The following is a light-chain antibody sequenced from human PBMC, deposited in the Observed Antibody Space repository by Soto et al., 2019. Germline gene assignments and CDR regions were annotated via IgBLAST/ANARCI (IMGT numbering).Light chain of an antibody. CDR1: QSIGKH. CDR2: SVS. Sequence: DNQMTQSPSSLSASVGDTVTITCRASQSIGKHLNWYQQKPGKAPKFLIYSVSSLQSGVPSRFSGSGSGTDFTLTINSLQPEDFATYYCQQGYSSAITFGQGTRLEI. V-gene: IGKV1-39*01. CDR3: QQGYSSAIT. J-gene: IGKJ5*01.